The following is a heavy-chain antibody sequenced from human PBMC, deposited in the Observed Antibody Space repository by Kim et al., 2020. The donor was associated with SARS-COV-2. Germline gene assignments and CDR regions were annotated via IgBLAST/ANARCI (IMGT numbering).Heavy chain of an antibody. Sequence: SETLSLTCTVSGGSISSSSYYWGWIRQPPGKGLEWIGSIYYSGSTYYNPSLKSRITISVDTSKNQFSLKLSSVTAADTAVYYCASSKVVMPFDAFDIWGQGTMVTVSS. CDR2: IYYSGST. D-gene: IGHD3-22*01. CDR3: ASSKVVMPFDAFDI. J-gene: IGHJ3*02. V-gene: IGHV4-39*01. CDR1: GGSISSSSYY.